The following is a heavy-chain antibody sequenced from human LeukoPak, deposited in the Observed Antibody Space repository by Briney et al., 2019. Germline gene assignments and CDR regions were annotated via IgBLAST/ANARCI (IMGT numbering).Heavy chain of an antibody. CDR3: AKDLVLHYHDFDY. V-gene: IGHV3-23*01. J-gene: IGHJ4*02. CDR2: ISGSGGST. CDR1: GFTFSSYA. D-gene: IGHD2-8*01. Sequence: QPGGSLRLSCAASGFTFSSYAMSWVRQAPGEGLEWVSAISGSGGSTYYADSVKGRFTISRDNSKNTLYLQMNSLRDEDTAVYYCAKDLVLHYHDFDYWGQGTLVTVSS.